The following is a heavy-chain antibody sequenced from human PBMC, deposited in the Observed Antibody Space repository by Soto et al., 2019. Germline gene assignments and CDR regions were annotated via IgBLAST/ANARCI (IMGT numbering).Heavy chain of an antibody. J-gene: IGHJ6*02. V-gene: IGHV3-23*01. D-gene: IGHD2-21*01. Sequence: GGSLRLSCAASGFTFSSYAMNWVRQAPGKGLEWVSAVSGGAGSTYYANSVKGRFTISRDNSKNTVSLQMNSLGVEDTATYYCTRILWSSRRDALDIWGQGTTVTVSS. CDR2: VSGGAGST. CDR3: TRILWSSRRDALDI. CDR1: GFTFSSYA.